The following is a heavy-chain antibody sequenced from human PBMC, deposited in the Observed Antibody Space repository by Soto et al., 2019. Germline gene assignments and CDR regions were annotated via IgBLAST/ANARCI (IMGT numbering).Heavy chain of an antibody. CDR2: ISSSSSYI. CDR1: GFTFSSYS. Sequence: PGGSLRLSCAASGFTFSSYSMNWVRQAPGKGLEWVSSISSSSSYIYYADSVKGRFTISRDNAKNSLYLQMNSLRAEDTAVYYCARDPSIVLVPAATYYYYYYGMDVCGQGTTVIVSS. D-gene: IGHD2-2*01. CDR3: ARDPSIVLVPAATYYYYYYGMDV. V-gene: IGHV3-21*01. J-gene: IGHJ6*02.